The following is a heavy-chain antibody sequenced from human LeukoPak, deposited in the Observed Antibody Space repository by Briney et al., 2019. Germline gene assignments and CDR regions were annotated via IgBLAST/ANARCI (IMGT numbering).Heavy chain of an antibody. D-gene: IGHD6-19*01. J-gene: IGHJ4*02. CDR2: INPNSGGT. CDR1: GYTFTGYY. V-gene: IGHV1-2*02. Sequence: HRASVKVSCKASGYTFTGYYMHWVRQAPEQGLEWMGWINPNSGGTNYAQKFQGRVTMTRDTSISTAYMELSRLRSDDTAVYYCARAGAYSSGPHYWGQGTLVTVSS. CDR3: ARAGAYSSGPHY.